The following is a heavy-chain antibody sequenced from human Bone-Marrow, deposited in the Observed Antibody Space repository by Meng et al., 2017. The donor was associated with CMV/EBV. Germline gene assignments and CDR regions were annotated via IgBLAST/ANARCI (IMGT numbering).Heavy chain of an antibody. V-gene: IGHV1-69*02. CDR2: IIPILGIA. Sequence: SVKVSCKASGGTFSSYTISWARQAPGQGLEWMGRIIPILGIANYAQKFQGRVTITADKSTSTAYMELSSLRSEDTAVYYCARVPAQYSSSDSGDWGQGTLVTVSS. D-gene: IGHD6-13*01. J-gene: IGHJ4*02. CDR3: ARVPAQYSSSDSGD. CDR1: GGTFSSYT.